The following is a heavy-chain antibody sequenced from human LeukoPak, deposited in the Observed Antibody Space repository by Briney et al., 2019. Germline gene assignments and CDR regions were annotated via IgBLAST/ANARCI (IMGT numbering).Heavy chain of an antibody. CDR2: ISYSGSA. Sequence: SETLSLTCTVSGGSNSLYYWSWIRQPPGKGLEWIGYISYSGSANYNPSLKSRVTISVDTSKNQFSLNLSSVTAADTAIYYCATLSGYFHHWGQGTLVTVSS. CDR3: ATLSGYFHH. V-gene: IGHV4-59*01. CDR1: GGSNSLYY. J-gene: IGHJ4*02. D-gene: IGHD1-26*01.